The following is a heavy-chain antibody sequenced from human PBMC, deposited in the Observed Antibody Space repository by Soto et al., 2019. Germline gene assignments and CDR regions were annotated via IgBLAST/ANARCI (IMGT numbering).Heavy chain of an antibody. D-gene: IGHD3-10*01. J-gene: IGHJ4*02. Sequence: GGSLRLSCAASGFTFSSYAMSWVRQAPGKGLEWVSAISGSGGSTYYADPVKGRFTISRDNSKNTLYLQMNSLRAEDTAVYYCAKDQYYYGSGSHFDYWGQGTLVTVSS. CDR1: GFTFSSYA. CDR2: ISGSGGST. CDR3: AKDQYYYGSGSHFDY. V-gene: IGHV3-23*01.